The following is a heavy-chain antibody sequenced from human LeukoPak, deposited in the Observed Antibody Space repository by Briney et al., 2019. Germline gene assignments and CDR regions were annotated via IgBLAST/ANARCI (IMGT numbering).Heavy chain of an antibody. V-gene: IGHV4-39*07. CDR3: ALYPYCSSTSCYGYFDY. CDR1: GGSISSSSYY. D-gene: IGHD2-2*01. J-gene: IGHJ4*02. CDR2: IYYSGST. Sequence: SETLSLTCTVSGGSISSSSYYWGWIRQPPGKGLEWIGSIYYSGSTYYNPSLKSRVTISVDTSKNQFSLKLSSVTAADTAVYYCALYPYCSSTSCYGYFDYWGQGTLVTVSS.